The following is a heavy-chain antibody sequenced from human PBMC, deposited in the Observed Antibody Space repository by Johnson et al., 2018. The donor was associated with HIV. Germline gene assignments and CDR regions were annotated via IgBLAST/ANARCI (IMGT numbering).Heavy chain of an antibody. Sequence: QVQLVESGGGVVQPGRSLRLSCVVSGFTFSSYGMHWVRQAPGKGLEWVAVIWYDGSIKYYANSVKGRFTISRDNSKNTLYLQMNSLRAEDTALYYCARPNNWVSSSDAFDIWGQGTMVTVSS. CDR1: GFTFSSYG. V-gene: IGHV3-33*01. CDR2: IWYDGSIK. J-gene: IGHJ3*02. D-gene: IGHD1-1*01. CDR3: ARPNNWVSSSDAFDI.